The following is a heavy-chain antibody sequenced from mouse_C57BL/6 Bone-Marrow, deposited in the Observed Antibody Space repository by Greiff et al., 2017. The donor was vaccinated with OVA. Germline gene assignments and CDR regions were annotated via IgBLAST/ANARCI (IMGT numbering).Heavy chain of an antibody. D-gene: IGHD2-10*02. Sequence: VQLQESGPGLVQPSQSLSITCTVSGFSFTSSGVHWVRQSPGKGLEWLGVIWSGGSTDSNAAFISRVSISKDNTKGQVFFKMNSVQADDTAIYYCARNGGYGNYVRAYWGQGTLVTVSA. V-gene: IGHV2-2*01. J-gene: IGHJ3*01. CDR3: ARNGGYGNYVRAY. CDR2: IWSGGST. CDR1: GFSFTSSG.